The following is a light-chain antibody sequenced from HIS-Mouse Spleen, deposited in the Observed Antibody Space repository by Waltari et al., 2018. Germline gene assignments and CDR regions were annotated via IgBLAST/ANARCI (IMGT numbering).Light chain of an antibody. Sequence: IQSTHSPSFLSVSVGDRVTITCRASQGIRSYLAWYQQKPGKAPKLLIYAASTLQSGVPSRFSGSGSGTEFTLTISSLQPEDFATYYCQQLNSYPPTFGQGTKVEIK. J-gene: IGKJ1*01. CDR2: AAS. CDR3: QQLNSYPPT. CDR1: QGIRSY. V-gene: IGKV1-9*01.